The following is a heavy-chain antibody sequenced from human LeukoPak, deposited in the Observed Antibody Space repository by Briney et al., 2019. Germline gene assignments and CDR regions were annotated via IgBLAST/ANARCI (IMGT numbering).Heavy chain of an antibody. CDR1: GFTFSSYA. J-gene: IGHJ6*03. V-gene: IGHV3-23*01. Sequence: PGGSLRLSCAASGFTFSSYAMSWVRQAPGKGLEWVSAISGSGGNKNYADSVRGRFIISRDNSKNTLDLQMNSLRAEDTAVYYCAKVSRDNSYYYMDIWGEGTTVTVSS. CDR2: ISGSGGNK. D-gene: IGHD2-21*01. CDR3: AKVSRDNSYYYMDI.